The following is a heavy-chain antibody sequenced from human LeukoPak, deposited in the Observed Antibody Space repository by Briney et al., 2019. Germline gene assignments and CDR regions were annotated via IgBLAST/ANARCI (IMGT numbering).Heavy chain of an antibody. CDR1: GFTFSSYA. D-gene: IGHD3-22*01. CDR3: AKPRRDRNYDSSGYPSYFDY. J-gene: IGHJ4*02. CDR2: ISGSGGST. Sequence: GGSLRLSCAASGFTFSSYAMSWVRQAPGKGLEWVSAISGSGGSTYYADSVKGRFTISRDNSKNTLYPQMNSLRAEDTAVYYCAKPRRDRNYDSSGYPSYFDYWGQGTLVTVSS. V-gene: IGHV3-23*01.